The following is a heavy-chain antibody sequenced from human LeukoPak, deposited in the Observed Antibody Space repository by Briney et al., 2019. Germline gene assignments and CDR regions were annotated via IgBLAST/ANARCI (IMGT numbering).Heavy chain of an antibody. V-gene: IGHV3-30*02. CDR3: AKGFDFHFDY. J-gene: IGHJ4*02. CDR1: GFIFSNYG. CDR2: IRYDGSEK. D-gene: IGHD3-9*01. Sequence: GRSLRLSCGASGFIFSNYGIHWVRQAPGKGLQWVAFIRYDGSEKYYADSVKGRFTISRDNSKNTLYLQMNSLRAEDMAVYYCAKGFDFHFDYWGQGTLVTVSS.